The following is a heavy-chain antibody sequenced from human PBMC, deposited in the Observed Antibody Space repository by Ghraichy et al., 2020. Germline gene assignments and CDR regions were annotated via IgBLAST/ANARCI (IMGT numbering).Heavy chain of an antibody. D-gene: IGHD2-15*01. CDR1: GASINNDGYH. CDR2: IYYSGTT. J-gene: IGHJ6*02. Sequence: SETLSLTCSVSGASINNDGYHRTWIRQHPGKGLEWIGHIYYSGTTYYNSSLKSRVVMSLDTSRSQFSLRLTSVTAADTAVYYCARGSLVGMDVWGQGTSVTVSS. V-gene: IGHV4-31*03. CDR3: ARGSLVGMDV.